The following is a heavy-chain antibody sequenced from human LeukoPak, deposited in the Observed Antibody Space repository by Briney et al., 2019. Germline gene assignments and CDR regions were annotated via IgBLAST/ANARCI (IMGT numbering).Heavy chain of an antibody. CDR1: GGSISSGGYY. V-gene: IGHV4-30-2*01. D-gene: IGHD2-2*01. CDR2: IYHSGST. Sequence: SQTLSLTCTVSGGSISSGGYYWSWIRQPPGKGLEWIGYIYHSGSTYYNPSLKSRVTISVDRSKNQFSLKLSSVTAADTAVYYRARSLVPAAMVEWGQGTLVTVSS. CDR3: ARSLVPAAMVE. J-gene: IGHJ4*02.